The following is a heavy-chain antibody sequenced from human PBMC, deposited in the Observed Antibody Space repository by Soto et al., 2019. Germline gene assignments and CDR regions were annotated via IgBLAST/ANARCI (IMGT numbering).Heavy chain of an antibody. CDR3: ARGAYCGGDCYLDYYYYYYMDV. D-gene: IGHD2-21*01. CDR1: GFTFSSYA. V-gene: IGHV3-23*01. CDR2: ISGSGGST. J-gene: IGHJ6*03. Sequence: GGSLRLSCAASGFTFSSYAMSWVRQAPGKGLVWVSAISGSGGSTYYADSVKGRFTISRDNSKNTLYLQMNSLRAEDTAVYYCARGAYCGGDCYLDYYYYYYMDVWGKGTTVTVSS.